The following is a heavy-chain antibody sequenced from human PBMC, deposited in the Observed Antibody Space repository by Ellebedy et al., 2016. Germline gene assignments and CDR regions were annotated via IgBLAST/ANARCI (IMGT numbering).Heavy chain of an antibody. CDR2: ITWNSGTK. J-gene: IGHJ3*02. Sequence: GGSLRLXXAASGFIFDDYAMHWVRQPPGKGLEWLSGITWNSGTKGYADSVRGRFTVSRDNAKSSLYLQMNSLRAEDTALYYCARLSWGVYGYDIWGQGTTVTVSS. CDR1: GFIFDDYA. D-gene: IGHD3-10*01. V-gene: IGHV3-9*01. CDR3: ARLSWGVYGYDI.